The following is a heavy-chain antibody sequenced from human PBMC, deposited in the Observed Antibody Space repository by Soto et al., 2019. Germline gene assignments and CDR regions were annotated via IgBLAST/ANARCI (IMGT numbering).Heavy chain of an antibody. J-gene: IGHJ5*02. D-gene: IGHD3-10*01. CDR2: IVVGSGNT. CDR1: GFTFTSSA. CDR3: AAERITMVRGVIITNWFDP. Sequence: ASVKVSCKASGFTFTSSAMQWVRQARGQRLEWIGWIVVGSGNTNYAQKFQERVTITRDMSTSTAYMELSSLRSEDTAVYYCAAERITMVRGVIITNWFDPWGQGTLVTVSS. V-gene: IGHV1-58*02.